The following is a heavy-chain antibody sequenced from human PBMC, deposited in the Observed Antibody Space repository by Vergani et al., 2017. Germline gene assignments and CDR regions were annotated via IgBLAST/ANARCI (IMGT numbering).Heavy chain of an antibody. D-gene: IGHD3-10*01. CDR3: ARDSVIAPHDAFDI. CDR2: IIPILGIA. V-gene: IGHV1-69*04. CDR1: GGTFSSYA. J-gene: IGHJ3*02. Sequence: QVQLVQSGAEVKKPGASVKVSCKASGGTFSSYAISWVRQAPGQGLEWMGRIIPILGIANYAQKFQGRVTITADKSTSTAYMELSSLRSEDTAVYYCARDSVIAPHDAFDIGGQGTMFTVSS.